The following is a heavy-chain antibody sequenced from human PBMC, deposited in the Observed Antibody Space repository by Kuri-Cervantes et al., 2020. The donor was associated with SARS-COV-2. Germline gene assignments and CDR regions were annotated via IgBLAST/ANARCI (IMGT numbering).Heavy chain of an antibody. CDR3: ARDGRGSSSEWFDP. D-gene: IGHD6-6*01. Sequence: GESRKISCAASGFTFSSYAMHWVRQAPGKGLEWVAVISYDGSNKYYADSVKGRFTISRDNSKNTLYRQMNSLRAEDTAVYYCARDGRGSSSEWFDPWGQGTLVTVSS. CDR2: ISYDGSNK. CDR1: GFTFSSYA. J-gene: IGHJ5*02. V-gene: IGHV3-30-3*01.